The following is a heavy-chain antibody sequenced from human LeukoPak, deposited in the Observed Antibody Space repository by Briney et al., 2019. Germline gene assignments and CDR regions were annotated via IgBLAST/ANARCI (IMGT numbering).Heavy chain of an antibody. J-gene: IGHJ4*02. CDR3: ARIVGATTTDY. CDR1: GYSISSGYY. CDR2: IYRSGST. V-gene: IGHV4-38-2*02. D-gene: IGHD1-26*01. Sequence: PSETLSLTCTVSGYSISSGYYWVWIRQPPGKGLEWIGSIYRSGSTNYNPSLKSRVTISVDTSKNQFSLKLSSVTAADTAVYYCARIVGATTTDYWGQGTLVTVSS.